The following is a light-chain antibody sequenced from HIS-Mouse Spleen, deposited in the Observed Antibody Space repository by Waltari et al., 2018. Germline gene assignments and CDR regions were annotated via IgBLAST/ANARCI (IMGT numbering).Light chain of an antibody. CDR3: YSTDSSGNHRV. Sequence: SYELTQPPSVSVAPGPTARITCSGDALPKKHAYWYQQKSGQAPVLVIYEDSKRPSGIPERFSGSSSGTMATLTISGAQVEDEADYYCYSTDSSGNHRVFGGGTKLTVL. CDR1: ALPKKH. J-gene: IGLJ2*01. CDR2: EDS. V-gene: IGLV3-10*01.